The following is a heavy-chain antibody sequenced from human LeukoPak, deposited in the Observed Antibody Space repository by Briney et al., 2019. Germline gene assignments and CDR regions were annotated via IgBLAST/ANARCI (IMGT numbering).Heavy chain of an antibody. V-gene: IGHV3-74*01. Sequence: GSLRLSCVASGFTFSNYWMHWVRQPPGKGLVWVSRIYVDGRTTNYADSVKGRFTISRDNAKNTVYLEMNSLRAEDTAVYYCAKDHYDYIGGTYRDFDYWGQGTLVTVSS. CDR2: IYVDGRTT. CDR3: AKDHYDYIGGTYRDFDY. CDR1: GFTFSNYW. J-gene: IGHJ4*02. D-gene: IGHD3-16*02.